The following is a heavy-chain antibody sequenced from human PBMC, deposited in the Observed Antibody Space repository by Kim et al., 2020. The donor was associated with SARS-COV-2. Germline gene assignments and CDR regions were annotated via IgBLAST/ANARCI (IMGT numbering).Heavy chain of an antibody. CDR3: AREKMSSSGWYDY. D-gene: IGHD6-19*01. V-gene: IGHV1-2*02. Sequence: YAVKFQGRVTMTRNTSTSTAYMGRSRLRSDDTAVYYCAREKMSSSGWYDYWGQGTLVTVSS. J-gene: IGHJ4*02.